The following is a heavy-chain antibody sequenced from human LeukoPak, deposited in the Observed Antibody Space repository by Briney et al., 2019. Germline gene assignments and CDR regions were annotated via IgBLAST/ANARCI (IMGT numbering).Heavy chain of an antibody. Sequence: PGGSLRHSCAASGFTFSSYAMSWVRQAPGKGLEWVSAISGSGGSTYYADSVKGRFTISRDNSKNTLYLQMSSLRAEDTAIYYCATPHITFDYWGQGTLVTVSS. J-gene: IGHJ4*02. CDR2: ISGSGGST. CDR3: ATPHITFDY. V-gene: IGHV3-23*01. D-gene: IGHD1-20*01. CDR1: GFTFSSYA.